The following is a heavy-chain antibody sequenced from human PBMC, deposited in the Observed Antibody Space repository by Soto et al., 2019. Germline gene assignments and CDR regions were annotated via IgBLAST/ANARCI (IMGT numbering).Heavy chain of an antibody. D-gene: IGHD3-16*01. J-gene: IGHJ4*02. V-gene: IGHV3-66*01. CDR3: ARGYWVEGYGAGTYFDY. CDR2: IYSGTTT. Sequence: EVQLVESGGGLVQPGGSLRLSCAASGLTVSSNYMSWVRQAPGKGLEWVSVIYSGTTTHYADSVKGRFTISRDSSKKTLYLQMSSLRAEDTAVYYCARGYWVEGYGAGTYFDYWGQGTLVTVSS. CDR1: GLTVSSNY.